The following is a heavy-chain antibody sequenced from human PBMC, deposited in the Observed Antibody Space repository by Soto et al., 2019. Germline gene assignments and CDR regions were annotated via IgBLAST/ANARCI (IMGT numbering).Heavy chain of an antibody. V-gene: IGHV4-31*03. D-gene: IGHD6-13*01. Sequence: PSETLSLTCTVSGGSISSGGYYWSWIRHHPGKGLEWIGYIFYSGSTFYSPSLKSRVTISVDTARNQFSLNLRSVTAADTAVYYCARGEFSSSWYREPHFDSWGQGTLVTVSS. CDR3: ARGEFSSSWYREPHFDS. J-gene: IGHJ4*02. CDR2: IFYSGST. CDR1: GGSISSGGYY.